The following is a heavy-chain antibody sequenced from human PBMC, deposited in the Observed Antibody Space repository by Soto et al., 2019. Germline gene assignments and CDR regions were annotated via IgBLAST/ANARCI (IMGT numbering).Heavy chain of an antibody. CDR1: NGSISSDTYC. D-gene: IGHD3-3*01. V-gene: IGHV4-30-2*01. CDR3: ASFGVVMQNYDVAV. Sequence: QLRLQESGSGLVKPSQTLSLTCAVSNGSISSDTYCWGWIRQPPGKGLEWIGYLFHTGSTTYNPSRMSRVTMSEDRSENPCSLTLRSVTAADSAVYFCASFGVVMQNYDVAVWGQGTTVTVSS. CDR2: LFHTGST. J-gene: IGHJ6*02.